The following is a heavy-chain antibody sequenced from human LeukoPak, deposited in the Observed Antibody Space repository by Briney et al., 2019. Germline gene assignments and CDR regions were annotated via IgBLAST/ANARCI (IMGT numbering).Heavy chain of an antibody. CDR1: GYTFTSYG. CDR3: AREVRWAAGTSRRKYDY. D-gene: IGHD6-13*01. V-gene: IGHV1-18*01. J-gene: IGHJ4*02. Sequence: GASVKVSCKASGYTFTSYGISWVRQAPGQGLELMGWISAYNGNTNYAQKLQGRVTMTTGTSTSTAYMELRSLRSDDTAVYYCAREVRWAAGTSRRKYDYWGQGTLVTVSS. CDR2: ISAYNGNT.